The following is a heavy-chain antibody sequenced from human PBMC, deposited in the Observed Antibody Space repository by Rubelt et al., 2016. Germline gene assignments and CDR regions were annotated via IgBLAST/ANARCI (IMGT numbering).Heavy chain of an antibody. CDR2: INAGNGNT. CDR3: ARGLGLGYSSSWFNWFDP. V-gene: IGHV1-3*01. CDR1: GYTFTSYA. D-gene: IGHD6-13*01. J-gene: IGHJ5*02. Sequence: QVQLVQSGAEVKKPGASVKVSCKASGYTFTSYAMHWVRQAPGPRLEWMGWINAGNGNTKYSQKFQGRVTITRDTSASTAYMELSSLRSEDTAVCYCARGLGLGYSSSWFNWFDPWGQGTLVTVSS.